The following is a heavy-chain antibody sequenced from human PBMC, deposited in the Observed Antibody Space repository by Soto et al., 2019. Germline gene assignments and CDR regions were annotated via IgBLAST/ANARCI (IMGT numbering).Heavy chain of an antibody. D-gene: IGHD3-22*01. CDR3: ARPLRDRNYYYGMAV. CDR1: GGTFSKYA. J-gene: IGHJ6*02. CDR2: TIPMFGTP. V-gene: IGHV1-69*01. Sequence: QVQLVQSGAEMQQPGASVRVSCKASGGTFSKYAFSWVRQAPGQGFEWLGGTIPMFGTPNYAQKFQGRVAISADESTATVYMEWSSLRSEDTAVYFCARPLRDRNYYYGMAVWGQGTTVTVSS.